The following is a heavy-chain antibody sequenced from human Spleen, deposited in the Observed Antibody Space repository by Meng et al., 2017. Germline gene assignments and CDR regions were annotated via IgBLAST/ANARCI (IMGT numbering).Heavy chain of an antibody. J-gene: IGHJ4*02. Sequence: QGQLQQWGAGLLKPSVTLSLPCVVSGGSFSDYYWSWIRQPPGKGLEWIGYIYYSGSTNYNPSLKSRVTISVDTSKNQFSLKLSSVTAADTAVYYCARNDFWSGYFDYWGQGTLVTVSS. V-gene: IGHV4-34*11. CDR3: ARNDFWSGYFDY. D-gene: IGHD3-3*01. CDR1: GGSFSDYY. CDR2: IYYSGST.